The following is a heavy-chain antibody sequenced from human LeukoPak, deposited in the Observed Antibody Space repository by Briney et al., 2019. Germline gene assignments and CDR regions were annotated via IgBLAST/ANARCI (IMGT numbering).Heavy chain of an antibody. CDR1: GXSISSYY. Sequence: SETLSLTCTVSGXSISSYYWSWIRQPPGKGLEWIGYIYYSGSTNYNPSLKSRVTISVDTSKNQFSLKLSSVTAADTAVYYCARRRGYSLDYWGRGTLVTVSS. CDR3: ARRRGYSLDY. V-gene: IGHV4-59*08. J-gene: IGHJ4*02. CDR2: IYYSGST. D-gene: IGHD5-18*01.